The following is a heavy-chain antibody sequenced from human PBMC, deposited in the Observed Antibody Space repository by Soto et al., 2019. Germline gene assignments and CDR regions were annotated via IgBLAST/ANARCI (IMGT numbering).Heavy chain of an antibody. Sequence: GGSLRLSCAASGFTFDDYAMHWVRQAPGKGLEWVSGISWNSGSIGYADPVKGRFTISRDNAKNSLYLQMNSLRAEDTALYYCAKDMAGGWHEPFDYWGQGTRVTVSS. CDR3: AKDMAGGWHEPFDY. D-gene: IGHD6-19*01. J-gene: IGHJ4*02. V-gene: IGHV3-9*01. CDR2: ISWNSGSI. CDR1: GFTFDDYA.